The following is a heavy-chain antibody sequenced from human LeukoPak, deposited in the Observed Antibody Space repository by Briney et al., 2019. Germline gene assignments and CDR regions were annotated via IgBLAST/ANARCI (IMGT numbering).Heavy chain of an antibody. CDR2: IYYSGST. CDR3: ARAAGSGWTPFDY. Sequence: PSETLSLTCTVSGGSISSSSYYWSWIRQPPGKGLEWIGYIYYSGSTNYNPSLKSRVTISVDTSKNQFSLKLSSVTAADTAVYYCARAAGSGWTPFDYWGQGTLVTVSS. V-gene: IGHV4-61*01. D-gene: IGHD6-19*01. CDR1: GGSISSSSYY. J-gene: IGHJ4*02.